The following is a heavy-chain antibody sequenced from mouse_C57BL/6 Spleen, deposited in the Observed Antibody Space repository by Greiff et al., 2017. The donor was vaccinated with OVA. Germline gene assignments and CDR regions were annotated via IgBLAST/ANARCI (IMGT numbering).Heavy chain of an antibody. Sequence: EVKLMESGGGLVKPGGSLKLSCAASGFTFSDYGMHWVRQAPEKGLEWVAYISSGSSTIYYADTVKGRFTISRDNAKNTLLLQMTSMRSEDTAMDYCARMVTTSGAMDYWGQGTSVTVAS. CDR1: GFTFSDYG. CDR3: ARMVTTSGAMDY. V-gene: IGHV5-17*01. J-gene: IGHJ4*01. D-gene: IGHD2-2*01. CDR2: ISSGSSTI.